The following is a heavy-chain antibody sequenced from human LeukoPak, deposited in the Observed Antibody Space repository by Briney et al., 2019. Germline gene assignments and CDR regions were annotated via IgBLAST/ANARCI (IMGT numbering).Heavy chain of an antibody. CDR3: TTVPSTSSWYRIHY. CDR2: IESKTDGGTT. D-gene: IGHD6-13*01. Sequence: PGGSLRLSCAASGFTFNNAWMNWVRQAPGKGLEWVGRIESKTDGGTTDYAAPVKGRFTISRDDSKNTLNLQMNSLKTEDTAVYYCTTVPSTSSWYRIHYWGQGTLVTVSS. V-gene: IGHV3-15*07. CDR1: GFTFNNAW. J-gene: IGHJ4*02.